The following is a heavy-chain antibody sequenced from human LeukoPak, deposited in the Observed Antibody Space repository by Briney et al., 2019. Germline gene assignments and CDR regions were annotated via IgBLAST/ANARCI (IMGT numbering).Heavy chain of an antibody. Sequence: ASETLSLTCTVSGYSISSGYYWGWIRQPPGKGLEWIGRIYTSGSTNYNPSLKSRDTISVDTSKNQFSLKLSSVTAADTAVYYCARAGSWEESVYWGQGTLVTVSS. J-gene: IGHJ4*02. CDR2: IYTSGST. CDR3: ARAGSWEESVY. D-gene: IGHD6-13*01. CDR1: GYSISSGYY. V-gene: IGHV4-38-2*02.